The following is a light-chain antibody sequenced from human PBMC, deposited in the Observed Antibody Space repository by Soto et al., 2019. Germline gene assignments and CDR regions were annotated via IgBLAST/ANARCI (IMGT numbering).Light chain of an antibody. CDR1: NIGSAS. V-gene: IGLV3-21*02. CDR2: DDS. Sequence: YELSHPPSVSVAPGQTDTISCGASNIGSASVHWYQHKPGQAPVLVFYDDSERPSGIPKRFSGSYSGNTATLTISRVEGGDEDDYYCQLWDSSSYEELFGGGTMLTVL. J-gene: IGLJ2*01. CDR3: QLWDSSSYEEL.